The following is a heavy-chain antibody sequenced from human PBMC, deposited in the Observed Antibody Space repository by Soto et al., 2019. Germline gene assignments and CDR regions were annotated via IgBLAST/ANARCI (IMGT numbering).Heavy chain of an antibody. J-gene: IGHJ4*02. Sequence: XSVKVSCKTSVYTFASYSIKWVRQAPGQGLEWMAWISTNSGNTHYAERLQGRVTVTLDKTARTAFMEMWGLTSDDTAVYFCARDNGYYDFWGQGTLATVSS. CDR1: VYTFASYS. V-gene: IGHV1-18*01. CDR2: ISTNSGNT. CDR3: ARDNGYYDF. D-gene: IGHD2-8*01.